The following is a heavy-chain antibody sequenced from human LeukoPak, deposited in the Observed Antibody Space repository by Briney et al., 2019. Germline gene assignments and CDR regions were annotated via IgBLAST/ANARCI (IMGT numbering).Heavy chain of an antibody. CDR1: GFTFSNYA. V-gene: IGHV3-23*01. CDR2: ISGNGYKT. D-gene: IGHD2-2*01. Sequence: GGSLRLSCAASGFTFSNYAMTWVRQAPGKGLEWVSLISGNGYKTDYSDSVNGRFTISRDNSKNMLFLRMDSLRPDDTAVYFCAKDLYAMPGTVETFDYWGQGTLVTVSS. CDR3: AKDLYAMPGTVETFDY. J-gene: IGHJ4*02.